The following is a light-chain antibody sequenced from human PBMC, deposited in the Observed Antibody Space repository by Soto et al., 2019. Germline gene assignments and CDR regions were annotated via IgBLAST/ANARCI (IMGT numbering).Light chain of an antibody. CDR3: QQYNSWLLT. J-gene: IGKJ5*01. CDR1: QSVSSN. V-gene: IGKV3-15*01. CDR2: GAS. Sequence: EIVMTQSPATLSVSPGERATLSCRASQSVSSNLAWYQQKPGQAPRLLIYGASTRATGIPARFSGSGSATEFTLTINSLPSEDFAVYYCQQYNSWLLTFGQGTRLEIK.